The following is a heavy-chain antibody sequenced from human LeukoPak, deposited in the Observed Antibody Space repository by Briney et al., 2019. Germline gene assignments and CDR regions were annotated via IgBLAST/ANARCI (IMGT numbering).Heavy chain of an antibody. J-gene: IGHJ4*02. V-gene: IGHV3-21*01. CDR1: GFTFSSYS. CDR3: ARVYGDYSDNWNDGLSMFNY. Sequence: GGSLRLSCAASGFTFSSYSMNWVRQAPGKGLEWVSSISSSSSYIYYADSVKGRFTISRDNAKNSLYLQMNSLRAEDTAVYYCARVYGDYSDNWNDGLSMFNYWGQGTLVTVSS. CDR2: ISSSSSYI. D-gene: IGHD1-20*01.